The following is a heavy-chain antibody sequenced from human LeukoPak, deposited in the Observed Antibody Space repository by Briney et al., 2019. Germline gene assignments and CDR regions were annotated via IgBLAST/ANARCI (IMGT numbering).Heavy chain of an antibody. CDR3: ARFGYSSEHFDY. D-gene: IGHD6-19*01. V-gene: IGHV4-59*08. CDR2: IYYSGST. CDR1: GGSISSYY. J-gene: IGHJ4*02. Sequence: SETLSLTCTVSGGSISSYYWSWIRQPPGKGLEWIGYIYYSGSTNYNPSLKSRVTISVDTSKNQFSLKLSSVTAADTAVYYCARFGYSSEHFDYWGQGTLVTVSS.